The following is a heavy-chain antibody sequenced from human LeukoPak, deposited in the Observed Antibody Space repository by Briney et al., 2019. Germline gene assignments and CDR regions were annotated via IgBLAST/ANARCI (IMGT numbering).Heavy chain of an antibody. D-gene: IGHD6-13*01. V-gene: IGHV4-34*01. Sequence: SETLSLTCAVYGGSFSGYYWSWIRQPPGKGLKWIWEINHSGSTNYNPSLKSRVTISVDTSKNQFSLKLSSVTAADTAVYYCARGSGIAAPAYYYYYMDVWGKGTTVTVSS. CDR3: ARGSGIAAPAYYYYYMDV. J-gene: IGHJ6*03. CDR1: GGSFSGYY. CDR2: INHSGST.